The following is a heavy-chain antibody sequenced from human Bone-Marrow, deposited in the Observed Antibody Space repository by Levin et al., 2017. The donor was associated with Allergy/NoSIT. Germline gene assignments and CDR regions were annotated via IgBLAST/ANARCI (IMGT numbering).Heavy chain of an antibody. V-gene: IGHV4-31*03. CDR1: GGSISSGGYY. Sequence: SETLSLTCTVSGGSISSGGYYWSWIRQHPGKGLEWIGYIYYSGSTYYNPSLKSRVTISVDTSKNQFSLKLSSVTAADTAVYYCAREWLRTSDAFDIWGQGTMVTVSS. CDR2: IYYSGST. D-gene: IGHD5-12*01. CDR3: AREWLRTSDAFDI. J-gene: IGHJ3*02.